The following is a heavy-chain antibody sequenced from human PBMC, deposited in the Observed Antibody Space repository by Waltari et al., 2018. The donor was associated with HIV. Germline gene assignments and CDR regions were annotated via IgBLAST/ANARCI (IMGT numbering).Heavy chain of an antibody. CDR1: GSTLSVYW. CDR2: INQAGTER. J-gene: IGHJ4*02. CDR3: ATTHGSGDFDNDFDY. D-gene: IGHD3-10*01. Sequence: EVRLVESGGGWVQPGGSLTLTCETSGSTLSVYWLRWVRQAPGKGLEWVANINQAGTERHYVDSVRGRFTISRDNGKRSSFLQMNSLSVEDTAVYYCATTHGSGDFDNDFDYWGQGTLV. V-gene: IGHV3-7*01.